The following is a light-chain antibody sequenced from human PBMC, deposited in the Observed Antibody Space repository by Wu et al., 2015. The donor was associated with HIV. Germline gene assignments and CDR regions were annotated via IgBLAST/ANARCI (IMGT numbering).Light chain of an antibody. Sequence: EIVLTQSPATLSLSPGERATLSCRASQTVYNYFAWYQQRPGQAPRLLIKDASNRASGIPDRFSGGGSGTDFTLTISSLEPEDFAVYYCQQYNNWPPYTFGQGTKLEIK. J-gene: IGKJ2*01. CDR2: DAS. CDR1: QTVYNY. CDR3: QQYNNWPPYT. V-gene: IGKV3-11*01.